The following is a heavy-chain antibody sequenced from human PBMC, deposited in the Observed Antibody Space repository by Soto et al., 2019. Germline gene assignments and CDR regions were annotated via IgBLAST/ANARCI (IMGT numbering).Heavy chain of an antibody. Sequence: QLQLQESGPGLVKPSETLSLTCTVSGGSISSSSYYWGWIRQPPGKGLEWIGSIYYSGSTYYNPSLKSRVTISVDTSKNQFSLKLSSVTAADTAVYYCASTTLRDYLVQYYFDYWGQGTLVTVSS. V-gene: IGHV4-39*01. CDR1: GGSISSSSYY. J-gene: IGHJ4*02. CDR2: IYYSGST. CDR3: ASTTLRDYLVQYYFDY. D-gene: IGHD4-17*01.